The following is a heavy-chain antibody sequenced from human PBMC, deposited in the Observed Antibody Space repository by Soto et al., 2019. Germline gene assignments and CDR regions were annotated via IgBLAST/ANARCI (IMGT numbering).Heavy chain of an antibody. Sequence: ASVKVSCKASGYTFTSYDINWVRQATGQGHEWMGWMNPNSGNTGYAQKFQGRVTMTRKTSISTAYMELSSLRSEDTAVYYCARTRIAARSRTRTEKGYYFDYWGQGTLVTVSS. CDR3: ARTRIAARSRTRTEKGYYFDY. CDR2: MNPNSGNT. CDR1: GYTFTSYD. V-gene: IGHV1-8*01. J-gene: IGHJ4*02. D-gene: IGHD6-13*01.